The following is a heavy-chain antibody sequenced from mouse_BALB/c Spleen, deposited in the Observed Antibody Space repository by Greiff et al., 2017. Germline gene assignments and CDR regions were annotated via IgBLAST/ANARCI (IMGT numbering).Heavy chain of an antibody. Sequence: EVKLVESGGDLVKPGGSLKLSCAASGFTFSSYGMSWVRQTPDKRLEWVATISSGGSYTYYPDSVKGRFTISRDNAKNTLYLQMSSLRSEDTAMYYCARGTYDYWGQGTLVTVSA. J-gene: IGHJ3*01. D-gene: IGHD5-1*01. CDR1: GFTFSSYG. V-gene: IGHV5-6*01. CDR2: ISSGGSYT. CDR3: ARGTYDY.